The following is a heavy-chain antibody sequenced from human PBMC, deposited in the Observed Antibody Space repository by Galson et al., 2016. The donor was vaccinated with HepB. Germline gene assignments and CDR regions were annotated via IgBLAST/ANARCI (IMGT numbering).Heavy chain of an antibody. CDR3: ARGHYGDYPRVH. D-gene: IGHD4-17*01. Sequence: TLSLSCTVSGGSVNSGSFYWSWIRRHPGKGLEWIGYVYHTGYTDYNPPLKGRVSMSVDTSKKQFSLRLNSVTAADTAVYYWARGHYGDYPRVHWGQGTLGTVAS. CDR1: GGSVNSGSFY. CDR2: VYHTGYT. J-gene: IGHJ4*02. V-gene: IGHV4-31*03.